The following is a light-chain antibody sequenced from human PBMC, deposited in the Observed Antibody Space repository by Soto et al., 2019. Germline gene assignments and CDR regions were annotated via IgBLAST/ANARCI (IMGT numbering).Light chain of an antibody. CDR1: SSDVGGYNY. J-gene: IGLJ2*01. CDR2: DVN. V-gene: IGLV2-14*01. Sequence: QSALTQPASVSGSPGQSITISCTGTSSDVGGYNYVSWYQQHPGKAPKLMIYDVNNRPSGVSNRFSGSKSGNTASLTISGLQAEDEADYYCSSYTSSSTLYVVFGGGTKVTVL. CDR3: SSYTSSSTLYVV.